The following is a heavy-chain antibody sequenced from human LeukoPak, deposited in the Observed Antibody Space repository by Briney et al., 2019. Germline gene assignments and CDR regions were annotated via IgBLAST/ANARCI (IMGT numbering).Heavy chain of an antibody. CDR2: IRYDGSNK. J-gene: IGHJ4*02. Sequence: PGGSLRLSCAASGFTFSSYGMHWVRQAPGKGLEWVAFIRYDGSNKYYADSVKGRFTISRDNSKNTLYLQMNSLRAEDTAVYYCAREGAQYSGGYLSYWGQGTLVTVSS. V-gene: IGHV3-30*02. CDR3: AREGAQYSGGYLSY. CDR1: GFTFSSYG. D-gene: IGHD1-26*01.